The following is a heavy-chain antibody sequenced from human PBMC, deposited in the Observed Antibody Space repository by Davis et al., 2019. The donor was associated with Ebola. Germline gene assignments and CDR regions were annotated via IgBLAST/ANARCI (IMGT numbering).Heavy chain of an antibody. V-gene: IGHV4-38-2*01. CDR3: ARGRRYFDWLLSRTGAFDI. CDR1: GYSISSGYY. D-gene: IGHD3-9*01. CDR2: IYHSGST. Sequence: SETLSLTCAVSGYSISSGYYWGWIRQPPGKGLEWIGSIYHSGSTYYNPSLKSRVTISVDTSKNQFSLKLSSVTAADTAVYYCARGRRYFDWLLSRTGAFDIWGQGTMVTVSS. J-gene: IGHJ3*02.